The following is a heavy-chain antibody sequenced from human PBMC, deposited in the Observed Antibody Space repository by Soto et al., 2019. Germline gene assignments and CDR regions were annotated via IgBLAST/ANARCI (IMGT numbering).Heavy chain of an antibody. CDR3: ARMDRRLVS. Sequence: SETLSLTCTVSGDSITDGDYYWSWIRQPPGKDLEWIAYIYYNGIIHYNPSLKSRVTISLDPSKNQFSLTMTSVTDADTAVYYCARMDRRLVSWGQGTLVTVSS. D-gene: IGHD2-2*03. CDR1: GDSITDGDYY. V-gene: IGHV4-30-4*01. CDR2: IYYNGII. J-gene: IGHJ5*02.